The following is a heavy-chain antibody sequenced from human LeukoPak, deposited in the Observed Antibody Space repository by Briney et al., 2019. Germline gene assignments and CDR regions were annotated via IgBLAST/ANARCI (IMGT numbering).Heavy chain of an antibody. D-gene: IGHD4-17*01. J-gene: IGHJ4*02. CDR1: GFTFSSYG. CDR3: ARLRSPGYFDY. Sequence: PGRSLRLSCAASGFTFSSYGMHWVRQAPGKGLEGVAVIWYDGSNKYYADSVKGRFTISRDNSKNTLYLQMNSLRAEDTAVYYCARLRSPGYFDYWGQGTLVTVSS. CDR2: IWYDGSNK. V-gene: IGHV3-33*01.